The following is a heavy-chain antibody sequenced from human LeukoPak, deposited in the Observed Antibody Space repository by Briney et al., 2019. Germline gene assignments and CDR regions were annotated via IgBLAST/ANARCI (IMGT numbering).Heavy chain of an antibody. V-gene: IGHV3-20*04. J-gene: IGHJ4*02. CDR2: INWSGGSP. D-gene: IGHD2-2*01. Sequence: PGGSLRLSCTASGFAFDEHGMSWVRQGPGKGLEWVSGINWSGGSPGYADPLRGRFTISRDNAKNSLYPQMDSLRAEDTALYYCARAPITSQFYFDYWGQGTLVTVSS. CDR1: GFAFDEHG. CDR3: ARAPITSQFYFDY.